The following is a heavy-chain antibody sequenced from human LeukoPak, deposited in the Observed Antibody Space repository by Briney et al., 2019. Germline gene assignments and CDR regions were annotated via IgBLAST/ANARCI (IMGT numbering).Heavy chain of an antibody. Sequence: SVKVSCKASGGTFSSYAISGVRQAPGRGLEWMGGIIPIFGTANYAQKFQGRVTITADESTSTAYMELSSLRSEDTAVYYCAYSSSWYDPFDYWGQGTLVTVSS. CDR3: AYSSSWYDPFDY. CDR2: IIPIFGTA. CDR1: GGTFSSYA. D-gene: IGHD6-13*01. V-gene: IGHV1-69*13. J-gene: IGHJ4*02.